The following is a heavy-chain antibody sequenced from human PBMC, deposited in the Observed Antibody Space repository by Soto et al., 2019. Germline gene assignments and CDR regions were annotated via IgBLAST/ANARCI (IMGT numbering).Heavy chain of an antibody. J-gene: IGHJ4*02. CDR2: IYHSGST. D-gene: IGHD6-13*01. CDR1: GGSISSSNW. Sequence: LSLTCAVSGGSISSSNWWSWVRQPPGKGLEWIGEIYHSGSTNYNPSLKSRVTISVDTSKNQFSLKLSSVTAADTAVYYCARQEAAAPTYYFDYWGQGTLVTVSS. CDR3: ARQEAAAPTYYFDY. V-gene: IGHV4-4*02.